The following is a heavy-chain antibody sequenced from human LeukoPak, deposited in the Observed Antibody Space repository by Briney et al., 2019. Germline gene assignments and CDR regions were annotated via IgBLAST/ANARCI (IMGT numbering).Heavy chain of an antibody. Sequence: GGSLRLSCAASGFTFSSYGMHWVRQASGKGLEWVAFIRYDGSNKYYADSVKGRFTISRDNSKNTLYLQMNSLRAEDTAVYYCAVDYYGSGSYPGDDYWGRGTLVTVSS. CDR1: GFTFSSYG. D-gene: IGHD3-10*01. V-gene: IGHV3-30*02. CDR2: IRYDGSNK. CDR3: AVDYYGSGSYPGDDY. J-gene: IGHJ4*02.